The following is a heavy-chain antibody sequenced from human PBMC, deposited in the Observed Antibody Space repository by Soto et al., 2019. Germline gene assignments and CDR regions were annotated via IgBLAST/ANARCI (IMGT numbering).Heavy chain of an antibody. CDR1: GFTFSTYW. J-gene: IGHJ3*02. CDR2: IKPDGSER. D-gene: IGHD3-22*01. V-gene: IGHV3-7*04. CDR3: ARGDYFDISGPFSDAFDI. Sequence: GGSLRLSCAASGFTFSTYWMSWVRQAPGKGLEWVANIKPDGSERWYVDSVKGRFTISRDNAKNSLYLQMNSLRAEDTAVYYCARGDYFDISGPFSDAFDIWGQGTLVTVSS.